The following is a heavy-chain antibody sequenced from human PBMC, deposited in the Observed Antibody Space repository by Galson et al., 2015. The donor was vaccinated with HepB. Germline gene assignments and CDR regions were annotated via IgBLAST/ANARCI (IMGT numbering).Heavy chain of an antibody. CDR3: ARSSGYCSGGSCYESAFDI. V-gene: IGHV4-59*01. Sequence: QVQLQESGPGLVKPSETLSLTCTVSGGSISSYYWSWIRQPPGKGLEWIGYIYYSGSTNYNPSLKSRVTISVDTSKNQFALKLSSVTAADTAVYYCARSSGYCSGGSCYESAFDIWGQGTMVTVSS. CDR2: IYYSGST. CDR1: GGSISSYY. J-gene: IGHJ3*02. D-gene: IGHD2-15*01.